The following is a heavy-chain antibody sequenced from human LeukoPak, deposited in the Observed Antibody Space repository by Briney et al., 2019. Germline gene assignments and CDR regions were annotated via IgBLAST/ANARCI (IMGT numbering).Heavy chain of an antibody. V-gene: IGHV3-23*01. D-gene: IGHD4-17*01. Sequence: GGSLRLSCAASGFTFSSYAMGWVRQAPGKGLEWVSRISGSGESTYYADSVKGRFTISRDNSKNTLYLQMSSLGAEDTAVYYSYGDPTLSFDPWGQGTLVTVSS. CDR2: ISGSGEST. CDR1: GFTFSSYA. J-gene: IGHJ5*02. CDR3: YGDPTLSFDP.